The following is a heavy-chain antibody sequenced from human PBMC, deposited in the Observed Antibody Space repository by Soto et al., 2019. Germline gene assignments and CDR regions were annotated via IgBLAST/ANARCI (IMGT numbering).Heavy chain of an antibody. D-gene: IGHD3-10*01. CDR2: ISSSGGST. J-gene: IGHJ6*02. CDR3: AKDLGITMVRGVPYYYYGMDV. Sequence: GGSLRLSCAASGFTFSSYSMNWVRQAPGKGLEWVSSISSSGGSTYYADSVKGRFTISRDNSKNTLYLQMNSLRAEDTAVYYCAKDLGITMVRGVPYYYYGMDVWGQGTTVTVSS. V-gene: IGHV3-23*01. CDR1: GFTFSSYS.